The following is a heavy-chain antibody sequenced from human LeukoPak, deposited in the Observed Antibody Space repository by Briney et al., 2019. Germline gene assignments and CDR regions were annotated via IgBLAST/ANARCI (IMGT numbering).Heavy chain of an antibody. J-gene: IGHJ4*02. D-gene: IGHD3-10*01. Sequence: GASVKVSCKASGGTFSSYAISWVRQAPGQGLEWMGWINPNSGGTNYAQKFQGRVTMTRDTSISTAYMELSRLRSDDTAVYYCARGSTMVRGDGAFDYWGQGTLVTVSS. CDR1: GGTFSSYA. V-gene: IGHV1-2*02. CDR3: ARGSTMVRGDGAFDY. CDR2: INPNSGGT.